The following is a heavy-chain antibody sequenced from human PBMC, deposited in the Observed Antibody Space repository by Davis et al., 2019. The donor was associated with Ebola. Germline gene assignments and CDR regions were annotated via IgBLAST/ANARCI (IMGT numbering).Heavy chain of an antibody. J-gene: IGHJ6*02. D-gene: IGHD3-16*02. CDR2: VGGGGGRT. CDR3: AKEDYIWGSYRLNYYYYGMDV. Sequence: GESLKISCVGSGFTFNNFAMAWVRQAPGKGLEWVSTVGGGGGRTDYGESVKGRFTVSRDNSRNTVYLQMTFLRVEDTAVYYCAKEDYIWGSYRLNYYYYGMDVWGQGTTVTVSS. V-gene: IGHV3-23*01. CDR1: GFTFNNFA.